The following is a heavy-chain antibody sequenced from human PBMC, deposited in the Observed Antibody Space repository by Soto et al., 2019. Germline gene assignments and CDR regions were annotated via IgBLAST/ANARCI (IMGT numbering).Heavy chain of an antibody. J-gene: IGHJ4*02. Sequence: QVQLVESGGGVVQPGKSLTLSCAGSGFTFSNFAIHLVRQAPGKGLEWVAVISYLDGTNKYYADSVKGRFTISRDNSKSTVYLQMNSLRPEDTAIYYCARDPRYTMTTSALFDWGQGTMVTVSS. D-gene: IGHD4-17*01. CDR2: ISYLDGTNK. V-gene: IGHV3-30*01. CDR1: GFTFSNFA. CDR3: ARDPRYTMTTSALFD.